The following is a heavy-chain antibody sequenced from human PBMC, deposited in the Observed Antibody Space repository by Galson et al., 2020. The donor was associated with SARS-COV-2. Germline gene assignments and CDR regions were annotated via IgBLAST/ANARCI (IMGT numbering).Heavy chain of an antibody. V-gene: IGHV4-31*03. D-gene: IGHD3-22*01. CDR1: GGSISSVGYY. CDR2: VNYSGTT. Sequence: SETLSLTCTVSGGSISSVGYYWSWVRQHPGEGLEWIGYVNYSGTTKYNPSLKSRITMSVDTSKNQFSLNLNSMTAADTAIYYSTVYYYDSGGSYFFDYWGLGTRVTVSS. CDR3: TVYYYDSGGSYFFDY. J-gene: IGHJ4*02.